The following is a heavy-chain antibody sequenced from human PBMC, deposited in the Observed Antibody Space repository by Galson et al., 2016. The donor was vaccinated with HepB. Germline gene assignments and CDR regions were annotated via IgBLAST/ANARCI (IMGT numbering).Heavy chain of an antibody. CDR2: ISSSSSYI. J-gene: IGHJ4*02. CDR1: GFRFSNYD. D-gene: IGHD4-17*01. CDR3: ARSNDYGDYYFDY. Sequence: SLRLSCAVSGFRFSNYDLTWVRQAPGKGLEWVSSISSSSSYIYYADSVKGRFTISRDNAKNSLYLQMNSLRAEDTAVYYCARSNDYGDYYFDYWGQGTLVTVSS. V-gene: IGHV3-21*01.